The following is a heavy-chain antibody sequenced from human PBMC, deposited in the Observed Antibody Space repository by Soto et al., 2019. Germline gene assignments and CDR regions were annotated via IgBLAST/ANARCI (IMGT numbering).Heavy chain of an antibody. CDR3: AILLPRPGPYCSGGSCYSGWFDP. Sequence: SETLSLTCAVYGGSFSGYYWSWIRQPPGKGLEWIGEINHSGSTNYNPSIKSRVTIKVDTSKNQFSLKLSSVTAADTTVYYCAILLPRPGPYCSGGSCYSGWFDPWGQGTLVTVSS. D-gene: IGHD2-15*01. J-gene: IGHJ5*02. CDR1: GGSFSGYY. CDR2: INHSGST. V-gene: IGHV4-34*01.